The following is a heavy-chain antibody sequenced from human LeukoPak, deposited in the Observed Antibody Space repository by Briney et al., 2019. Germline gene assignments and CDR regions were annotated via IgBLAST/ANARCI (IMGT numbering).Heavy chain of an antibody. CDR3: ARETSSTSYYMDV. J-gene: IGHJ6*03. CDR2: MNPNSGNT. Sequence: GASVTVSCKSSVYTFTSYDINWVRQAPGQGLEWVGWMNPNSGNTGYAQKFQGRVTMTRNTSISTAYMELSSLRSEDTAVYYCARETSSTSYYMDVWGKGTTVTVSS. D-gene: IGHD2-2*01. CDR1: VYTFTSYD. V-gene: IGHV1-8*01.